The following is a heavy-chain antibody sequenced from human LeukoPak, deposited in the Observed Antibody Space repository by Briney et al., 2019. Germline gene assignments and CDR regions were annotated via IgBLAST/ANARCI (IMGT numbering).Heavy chain of an antibody. Sequence: PSETLSLTCTVSGGSISSGGYYWGWVRQSPEKGLEWIGSVHNSGSTYYIPSLKNRLSISVDRSKDQFSLRLTSVTAADTAIYYCARDSGSFEIDYWGQGMLVTVSS. V-gene: IGHV4-39*02. CDR1: GGSISSGGYY. CDR2: VHNSGST. D-gene: IGHD1-26*01. CDR3: ARDSGSFEIDY. J-gene: IGHJ4*02.